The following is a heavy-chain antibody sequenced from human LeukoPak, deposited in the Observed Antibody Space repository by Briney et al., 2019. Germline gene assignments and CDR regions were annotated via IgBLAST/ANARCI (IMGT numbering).Heavy chain of an antibody. J-gene: IGHJ5*02. CDR1: GGSISSSSYY. CDR3: AREEGYDSSGYYYTRGRFDP. Sequence: SETLSLTCTVSGGSISSSSYYWGWIRQPPGKGLEWIGSIYYSGSTYYNPSLKSRVTISVDTSKNQFSLKLSSVTAADTAVYYCAREEGYDSSGYYYTRGRFDPWGQGTLVTVSS. CDR2: IYYSGST. D-gene: IGHD3-22*01. V-gene: IGHV4-39*07.